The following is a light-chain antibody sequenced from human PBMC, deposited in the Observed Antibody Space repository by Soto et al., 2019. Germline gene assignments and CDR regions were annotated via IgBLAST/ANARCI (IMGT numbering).Light chain of an antibody. Sequence: ETVMTQSPATLSVSPGERATLSCWASQSVSSKLAWYQQKPGQAPRLLIYGASTRATGIPARFSGSGYRTEFTINTSRPETDHFAVYYCQKPSNWTWRFGQGTKVDIK. CDR3: QKPSNWTWR. V-gene: IGKV3D-15*01. CDR1: QSVSSK. CDR2: GAS. J-gene: IGKJ1*01.